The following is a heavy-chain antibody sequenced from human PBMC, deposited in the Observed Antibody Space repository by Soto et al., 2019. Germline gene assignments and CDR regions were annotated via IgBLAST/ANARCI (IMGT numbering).Heavy chain of an antibody. J-gene: IGHJ4*02. Sequence: GGSLRLSCAASGFTFSSYAMHWVRQAPGKGLEWVAVISYDGSNKYYADSVKGRFTISRDNSKNTLYLQMNSLRAEDTAVYYRARVDGDYDLTVFDYWGQGTLVTVSS. CDR3: ARVDGDYDLTVFDY. V-gene: IGHV3-30-3*01. CDR2: ISYDGSNK. D-gene: IGHD4-17*01. CDR1: GFTFSSYA.